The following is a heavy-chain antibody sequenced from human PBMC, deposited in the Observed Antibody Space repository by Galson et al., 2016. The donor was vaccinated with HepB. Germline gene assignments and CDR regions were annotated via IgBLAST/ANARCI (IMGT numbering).Heavy chain of an antibody. Sequence: SETLSLTCVVSGGSIYSSTWWSWVRQPPGKGLEWIGEVSHRGGSNFNPSLKSRVTMSLDNSKNQISLNLTSVTAADTAIFYCATGRYYAFDIWGQGTMVTVSS. D-gene: IGHD1-1*01. CDR3: ATGRYYAFDI. J-gene: IGHJ3*02. CDR1: GGSIYSSTW. CDR2: VSHRGGS. V-gene: IGHV4-4*02.